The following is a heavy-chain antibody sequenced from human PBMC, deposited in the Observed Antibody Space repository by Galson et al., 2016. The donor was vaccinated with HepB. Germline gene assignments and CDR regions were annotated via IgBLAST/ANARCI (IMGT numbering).Heavy chain of an antibody. Sequence: SLRLSCAASGFTFSRYAMNWFRQAPGKGLEWVSVIYSGDSTNYADSVKGRFTVSRDNSKNTLYLQMNSLRVEDTAVYYCARGKAVTGSDPLDPWGQGTLVTVSS. J-gene: IGHJ5*02. CDR3: ARGKAVTGSDPLDP. CDR1: GFTFSRYA. CDR2: IYSGDST. V-gene: IGHV3-53*01. D-gene: IGHD6-19*01.